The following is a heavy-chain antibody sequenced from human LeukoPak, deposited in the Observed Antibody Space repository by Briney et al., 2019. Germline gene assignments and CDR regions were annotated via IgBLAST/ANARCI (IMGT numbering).Heavy chain of an antibody. V-gene: IGHV3-33*01. CDR3: ARDSYQDYYGRFDP. CDR2: IWDDGNNK. CDR1: GFSFSNHG. J-gene: IGHJ5*02. Sequence: GGALRLSCAASGFSFSNHGMHWVRQAPGKRLEWVAVIWDDGNNKRYANSVNGRFTISRDNSENTLYLQMNGLTAEDTAMYYCARDSYQDYYGRFDPWGQGTLVTVSS. D-gene: IGHD3-10*01.